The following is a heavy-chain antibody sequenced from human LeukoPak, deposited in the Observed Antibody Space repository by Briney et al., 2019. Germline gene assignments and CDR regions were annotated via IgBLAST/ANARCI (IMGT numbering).Heavy chain of an antibody. CDR2: ISGSGATT. Sequence: PGGSLRLSCAASGFTFSNYAMTWVRQAPGKGLDWVSAISGSGATTYNADSAKGRFTISRDYSKNTLYLQMHSLRAEDTAVYYCARGYSSGLHFDYWGQGTLVTVSS. J-gene: IGHJ4*02. V-gene: IGHV3-23*01. CDR3: ARGYSSGLHFDY. CDR1: GFTFSNYA. D-gene: IGHD6-19*01.